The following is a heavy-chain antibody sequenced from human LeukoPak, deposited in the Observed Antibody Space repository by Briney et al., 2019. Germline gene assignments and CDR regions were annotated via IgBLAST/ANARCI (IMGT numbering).Heavy chain of an antibody. J-gene: IGHJ4*02. V-gene: IGHV4-38-2*01. CDR3: ARHLDFWSGYYTDY. Sequence: SETLSLTCAVSGYSISSGYYWGWIRQPPGKGLEWIGSIYHSGSTYYNPSLKSRVTISVDTSKNQFSLKLSSVTAADTAVYYCARHLDFWSGYYTDYWGQGTLVTVSS. D-gene: IGHD3-3*01. CDR2: IYHSGST. CDR1: GYSISSGYY.